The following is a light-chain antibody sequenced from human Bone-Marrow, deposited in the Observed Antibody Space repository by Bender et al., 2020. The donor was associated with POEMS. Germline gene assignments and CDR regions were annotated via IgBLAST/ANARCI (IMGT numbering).Light chain of an antibody. V-gene: IGLV1-44*01. CDR1: SSNFGNNA. CDR3: SSWDDSLNGWV. Sequence: QSVLTQPPSASGTPGQSVTISCSGTSSNFGNNAANWYQHVPGTAPKLLIYGNNQRPSGVPDRFSASTSGTSASLAISGLHSDDEADYYCSSWDDSLNGWVFGGGTELTVL. J-gene: IGLJ3*02. CDR2: GNN.